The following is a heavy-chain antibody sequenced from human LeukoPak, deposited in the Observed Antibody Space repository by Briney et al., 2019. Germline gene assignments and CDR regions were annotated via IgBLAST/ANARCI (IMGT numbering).Heavy chain of an antibody. J-gene: IGHJ4*02. CDR3: ATVAYYDILTGYYRGSSWYFDY. Sequence: ASVKVSCKVSGYTLTELSMHLVRQAPGKGLEWMGGFDPEDGETIYAQKFQGRVTMTEDTSTDTAYMELSSLRSEDTAVYYCATVAYYDILTGYYRGSSWYFDYWGQGTLVTVSS. D-gene: IGHD3-9*01. CDR1: GYTLTELS. CDR2: FDPEDGET. V-gene: IGHV1-24*01.